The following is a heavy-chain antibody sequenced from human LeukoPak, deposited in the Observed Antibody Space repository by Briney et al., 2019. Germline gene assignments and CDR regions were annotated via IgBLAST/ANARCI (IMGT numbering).Heavy chain of an antibody. CDR1: GFTFSDYY. V-gene: IGHV3-11*04. D-gene: IGHD4-17*01. CDR2: ISSSGSTI. J-gene: IGHJ4*02. Sequence: KPGGSLRLSCAASGFTFSDYYTSWIRQAPGKGQEWVSYISSSGSTIYYADSVKGRFTISRDNAKNSLYLQMNSLRAEDTAVYYCAREPYGDPTFDYWGQGTLVTVSS. CDR3: AREPYGDPTFDY.